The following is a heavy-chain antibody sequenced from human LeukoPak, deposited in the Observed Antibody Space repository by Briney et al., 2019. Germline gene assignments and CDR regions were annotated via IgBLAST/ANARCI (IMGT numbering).Heavy chain of an antibody. J-gene: IGHJ6*03. CDR3: ASYAGAYYYYMDV. Sequence: ASVKVSCKASGYTFTSYDINWVRQATGQGLEWMGGIIPIFGTANYAQKFQGRVTITTDESTSTAYMELSSLRSEDTAVYYCASYAGAYYYYMDVWGKGTTVTVSS. CDR1: GYTFTSYD. CDR2: IIPIFGTA. V-gene: IGHV1-69*05. D-gene: IGHD3-16*01.